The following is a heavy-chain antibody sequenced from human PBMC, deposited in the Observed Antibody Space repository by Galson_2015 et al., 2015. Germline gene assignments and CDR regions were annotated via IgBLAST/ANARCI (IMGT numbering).Heavy chain of an antibody. J-gene: IGHJ4*02. Sequence: SLRLSCAASGFTFSSYWMHWVRQAPGKGLVWVSRINSDGSSTGYADSVEGRFTISRDNAENTLYLQMNSLRGEDTAVYYCARDSPTVTRGSVDYWGQGTLVTVSS. V-gene: IGHV3-74*01. CDR3: ARDSPTVTRGSVDY. CDR1: GFTFSSYW. CDR2: INSDGSST. D-gene: IGHD4-17*01.